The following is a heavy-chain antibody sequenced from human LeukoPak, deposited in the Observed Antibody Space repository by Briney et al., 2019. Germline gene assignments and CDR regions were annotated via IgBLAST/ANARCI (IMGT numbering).Heavy chain of an antibody. CDR2: ISGSGGST. Sequence: PGGSLRLSCVASGFTFSSYAMSWVRQAPGKGLEWVSAISGSGGSTYYADSVKGRFTLSRDNSKNTLYLESISLRAEGTGVYYFAKDLYLGYTYYCGFWGQGTLVTVSS. CDR1: GFTFSSYA. D-gene: IGHD5-24*01. V-gene: IGHV3-23*01. J-gene: IGHJ4*02. CDR3: AKDLYLGYTYYCGF.